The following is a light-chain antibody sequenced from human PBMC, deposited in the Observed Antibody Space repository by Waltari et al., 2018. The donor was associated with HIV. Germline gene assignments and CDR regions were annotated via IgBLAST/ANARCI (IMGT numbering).Light chain of an antibody. J-gene: IGKJ2*01. V-gene: IGKV3-15*01. Sequence: EIMMTQSPATLSVSPGDTATLSCRASQSVSTNLAWYQQKPGQAPRLLFYAASTRATGVPARFSGGGSETEFTLTITSLQSEDVAVYDCQQYNNWPPAYTFGQGTKLEIK. CDR1: QSVSTN. CDR3: QQYNNWPPAYT. CDR2: AAS.